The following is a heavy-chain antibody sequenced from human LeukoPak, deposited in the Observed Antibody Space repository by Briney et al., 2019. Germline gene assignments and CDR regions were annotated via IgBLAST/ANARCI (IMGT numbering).Heavy chain of an antibody. CDR3: ASDPIAVAGDFDY. Sequence: GRSLRLSCAASGFTFSSYAMHWVRQAPGKGLEWVAVISYDGSNKYYADSVKGRFTISRDNSKYPLYPQMNSLRAEDTAVYYCASDPIAVAGDFDYWGQGTLVTVSS. CDR2: ISYDGSNK. J-gene: IGHJ4*02. V-gene: IGHV3-30-3*01. CDR1: GFTFSSYA. D-gene: IGHD6-19*01.